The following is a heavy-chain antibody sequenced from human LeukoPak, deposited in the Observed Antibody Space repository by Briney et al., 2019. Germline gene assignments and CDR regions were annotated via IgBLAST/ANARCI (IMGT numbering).Heavy chain of an antibody. V-gene: IGHV1-2*02. D-gene: IGHD6-6*01. CDR3: ARDLGWSSSH. J-gene: IGHJ4*02. Sequence: VRXAPXQGXEWMGWINPTGGTTYAQKFQDRGTMTRDTSINTAYMELSGLRSDDTAVYYCARDLGWSSSHWGQGTLVTVSS. CDR2: INPTGGT.